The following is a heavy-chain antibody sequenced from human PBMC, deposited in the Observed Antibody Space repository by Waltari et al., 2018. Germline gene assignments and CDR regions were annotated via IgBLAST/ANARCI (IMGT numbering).Heavy chain of an antibody. J-gene: IGHJ4*02. CDR1: GFTFSNYW. D-gene: IGHD5-12*01. CDR2: IKQDGSEK. CDR3: ARGQGGYSGRFDY. V-gene: IGHV3-7*01. Sequence: EVQLVESGGGLVQPGGSLRLSCAVSGFTFSNYWMAWVRQAPGKGLEWVANIKQDGSEKHYVDSVTGRFTISRDNAKNSVYLQMNSLRAEDTAVYYCARGQGGYSGRFDYWGQGSLVTVSS.